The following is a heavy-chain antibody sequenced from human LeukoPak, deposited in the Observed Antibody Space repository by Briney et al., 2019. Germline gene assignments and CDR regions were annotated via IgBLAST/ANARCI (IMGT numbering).Heavy chain of an antibody. Sequence: SETLSLTCTVSGGSISSSSYYWGWIRQPPGKGLEWFGSIYYSGSTYYNPSLKSRVTISVDTSKNQFSLKLSSVTAADTAVYYCASVMPPTSDFWSGREYGLIDYWGQGTLVTVSS. CDR3: ASVMPPTSDFWSGREYGLIDY. J-gene: IGHJ4*02. CDR2: IYYSGST. V-gene: IGHV4-39*01. D-gene: IGHD3-3*01. CDR1: GGSISSSSYY.